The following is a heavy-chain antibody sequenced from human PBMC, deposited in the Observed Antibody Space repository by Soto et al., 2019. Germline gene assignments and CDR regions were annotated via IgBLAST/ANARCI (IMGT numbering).Heavy chain of an antibody. V-gene: IGHV3-9*01. CDR2: INWNSVTF. CDR3: VKYKIKGPH. Sequence: PGGSLRLSCATSGFTFDNYAMHWVRQGPGKGLEWVSGINWNSVTFDYADSVKGRFTISRDNAKNTLYLQMNSLRAEDTAVYYCVKYKIKGPHWGQGTLVTVSS. CDR1: GFTFDNYA. J-gene: IGHJ4*02.